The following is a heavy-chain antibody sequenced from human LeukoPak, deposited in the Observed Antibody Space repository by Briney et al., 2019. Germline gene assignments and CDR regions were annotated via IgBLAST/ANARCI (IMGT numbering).Heavy chain of an antibody. CDR3: AKDKYRFSSLYYFDC. CDR2: ISSDVINK. D-gene: IGHD3-3*01. J-gene: IGHJ4*02. CDR1: GFTLTDYV. Sequence: GGSLRLSCAASGFTLTDYVMHWVRQAPGKGLEWVAVISSDVINKHYADSVKGRFTISRDNSKNTLYLEMNSLTAEDTAVYYCAKDKYRFSSLYYFDCWGQGTLVTVSS. V-gene: IGHV3-30*18.